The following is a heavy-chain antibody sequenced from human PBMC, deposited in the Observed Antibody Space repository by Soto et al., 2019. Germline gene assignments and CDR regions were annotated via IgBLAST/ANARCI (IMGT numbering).Heavy chain of an antibody. CDR2: IIPILGRA. J-gene: IGHJ1*01. V-gene: IGHV1-69*02. CDR1: GGTFSSYT. D-gene: IGHD3-10*01. CDR3: ASSYYYDSGSLAY. Sequence: QVQLVQSGAEVKKPGSSVKVSCKASGGTFSSYTISWVRQAPGQGLEWMGRIIPILGRANYAQKFQGRVTITADKSTSKAYMELSSLRSEDTAVYYCASSYYYDSGSLAYWGQGTLGTVSS.